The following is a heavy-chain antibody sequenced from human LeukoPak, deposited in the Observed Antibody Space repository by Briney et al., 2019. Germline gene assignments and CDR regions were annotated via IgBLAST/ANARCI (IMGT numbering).Heavy chain of an antibody. Sequence: GGSLRLSFRASRFSFSDYDMHWVRQAPGKGLEWVAVISSDGSRKHYGDSVKGRFTISRDNSESTLFLQMNSLRTDDTSVYFCAKYAYNWNAPDGFDMRGQGTMVIVSS. CDR3: AKYAYNWNAPDGFDM. CDR1: RFSFSDYD. V-gene: IGHV3-30*18. CDR2: ISSDGSRK. D-gene: IGHD1-1*01. J-gene: IGHJ3*02.